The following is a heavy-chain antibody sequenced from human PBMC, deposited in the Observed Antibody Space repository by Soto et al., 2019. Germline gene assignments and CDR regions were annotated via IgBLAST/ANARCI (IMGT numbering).Heavy chain of an antibody. CDR2: INPNSGGT. Sequence: ASVKVSRKASGYTFTGYYMHWVRQAPGQGREWMGLINPNSGGTNYAQKFQGRVTMTRDTSISTAYMELSRLRSDDTAVYYCARSGFVSYDLLTGYLGPSPYDAFDIWGQGTMVTVSS. V-gene: IGHV1-2*02. J-gene: IGHJ3*02. CDR3: ARSGFVSYDLLTGYLGPSPYDAFDI. D-gene: IGHD3-9*01. CDR1: GYTFTGYY.